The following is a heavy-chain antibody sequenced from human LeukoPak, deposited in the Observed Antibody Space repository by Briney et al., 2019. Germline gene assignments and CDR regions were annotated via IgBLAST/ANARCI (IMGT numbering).Heavy chain of an antibody. V-gene: IGHV3-11*01. CDR3: ARVGPYGGNERGRGDYFDY. CDR1: GFTFSDYY. Sequence: GGSLRLSCAASGFTFSDYYMSWIRQAPGKGLEWVSYISSSGSTIYYADSVKGRFTISRDNAKNSLYLQMNSLRAEDTAVYYCARVGPYGGNERGRGDYFDYWGQGTLVTVSS. D-gene: IGHD4-23*01. J-gene: IGHJ4*02. CDR2: ISSSGSTI.